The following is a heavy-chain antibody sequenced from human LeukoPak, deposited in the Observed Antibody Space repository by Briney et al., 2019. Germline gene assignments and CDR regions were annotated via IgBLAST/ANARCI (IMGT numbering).Heavy chain of an antibody. Sequence: SETLSLTCAVYGGSFSGYYWSWIRQPPGKGLEWIGEINHSGSTNYNPSLKSRVTISVDTSKNQFSLKLSSVTAADTAVYYCARGAGNKYPPNYYGRLTRDYYYGMDVWGQGTTVTVSS. V-gene: IGHV4-34*01. CDR1: GGSFSGYY. CDR2: INHSGST. D-gene: IGHD3-10*01. CDR3: ARGAGNKYPPNYYGRLTRDYYYGMDV. J-gene: IGHJ6*02.